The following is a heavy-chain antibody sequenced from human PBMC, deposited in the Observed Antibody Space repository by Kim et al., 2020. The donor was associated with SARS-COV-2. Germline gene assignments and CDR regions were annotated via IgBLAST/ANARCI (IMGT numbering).Heavy chain of an antibody. J-gene: IGHJ4*02. CDR2: ISGSGGST. CDR3: AKVCEYYYDSSGYYYEFAWFDY. V-gene: IGHV3-23*01. D-gene: IGHD3-22*01. Sequence: GGSLRLSCAASGFTFSSYAMSWVRQAPGKGLEWVSAISGSGGSTYYADSVKGRFTISRDNSKNTLYLQMNSLRAEDTAVYYCAKVCEYYYDSSGYYYEFAWFDYWGQGTLVTVSS. CDR1: GFTFSSYA.